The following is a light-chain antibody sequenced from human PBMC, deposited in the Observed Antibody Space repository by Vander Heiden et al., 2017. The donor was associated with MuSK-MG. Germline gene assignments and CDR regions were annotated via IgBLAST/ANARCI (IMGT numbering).Light chain of an antibody. CDR3: QQDESLPLS. V-gene: IGKV3-20*01. CDR1: QSLDNKY. Sequence: EIVLTQSPGILSLSPGEGATLSCRASQSLDNKYLAWLQQRPGQAPRLLIYGASNRAKGVPDRFSGSGSGTDFTLTISRLEPEDFAVDYCQQDESLPLSFGGGTKVEIK. CDR2: GAS. J-gene: IGKJ4*01.